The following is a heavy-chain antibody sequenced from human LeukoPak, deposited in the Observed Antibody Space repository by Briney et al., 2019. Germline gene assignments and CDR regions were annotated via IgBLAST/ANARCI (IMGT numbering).Heavy chain of an antibody. Sequence: GGSLRLSCAASGFTFSNYWMSWVRQAPGKGLEWVANIKHDGSDKYYLDSVKGRFTISRDNSKNTLYLQMNSLRAEDTAVCYCARVGRSGLLTGGDYYYYMDVWGKGTTVTVSS. CDR1: GFTFSNYW. CDR3: ARVGRSGLLTGGDYYYYMDV. J-gene: IGHJ6*03. V-gene: IGHV3-7*01. CDR2: IKHDGSDK. D-gene: IGHD1-26*01.